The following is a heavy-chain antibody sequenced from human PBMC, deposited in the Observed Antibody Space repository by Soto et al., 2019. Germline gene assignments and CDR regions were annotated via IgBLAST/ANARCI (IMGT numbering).Heavy chain of an antibody. CDR1: GGTFSSYA. CDR2: IIPMFGSP. D-gene: IGHD6-19*01. V-gene: IGHV1-69*12. J-gene: IGHJ4*02. CDR3: GIMYSSGWGGDVGY. Sequence: QVQLVQSGAEVKKPGSSVKVSCKASGGTFSSYAITWVRQAPGQGLEWMGGIIPMFGSPNYAQRFQGRVTIIADESTSTAYMDLSSLRSEDTAVYCCGIMYSSGWGGDVGYWGQGTLVIVSS.